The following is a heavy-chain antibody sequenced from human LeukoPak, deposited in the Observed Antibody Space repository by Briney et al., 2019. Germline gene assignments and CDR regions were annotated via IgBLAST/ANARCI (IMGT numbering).Heavy chain of an antibody. CDR3: ASWAGGNEPVASFDY. CDR2: INPSSGGT. V-gene: IGHV1-2*02. D-gene: IGHD1-14*01. J-gene: IGHJ4*02. Sequence: ASVKVSCKASGYTFTGYFMHWVRQAPGQGLEWVGWINPSSGGTDYAQKFQGRVTMTRDTSISTAYMELSSLTSDDTATYYCASWAGGNEPVASFDYWGRGTLVTVSS. CDR1: GYTFTGYF.